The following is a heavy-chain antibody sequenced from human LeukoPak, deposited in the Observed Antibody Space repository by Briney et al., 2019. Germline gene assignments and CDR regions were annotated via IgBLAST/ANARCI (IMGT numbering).Heavy chain of an antibody. Sequence: SETLSLTCAVYGGSLSGYYWSWMRQPPGKGLEWIGEINHSGSTNYNPSLKSRVTISVDTSKNQFSLKLSSVTAADTAVYYCARKKVVPAAIGFDPWGQGTLVTVSS. CDR1: GGSLSGYY. CDR3: ARKKVVPAAIGFDP. J-gene: IGHJ5*02. D-gene: IGHD2-2*02. V-gene: IGHV4-34*01. CDR2: INHSGST.